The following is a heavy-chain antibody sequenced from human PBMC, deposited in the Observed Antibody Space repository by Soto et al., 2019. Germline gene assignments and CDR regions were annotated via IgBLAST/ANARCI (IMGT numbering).Heavy chain of an antibody. J-gene: IGHJ6*02. V-gene: IGHV4-39*01. CDR3: ARHNYDFWSGYYPYYYYGMDV. CDR2: IYYSGST. Sequence: SETLSLTCTVSGGSISSSSYYWGWIRQPPGKGLEWIGSIYYSGSTYYNPSLKSRVTISVDTSKNQFSLKLSSVTAADTAVYYCARHNYDFWSGYYPYYYYGMDVWGQGTTVTVSS. D-gene: IGHD3-3*01. CDR1: GGSISSSSYY.